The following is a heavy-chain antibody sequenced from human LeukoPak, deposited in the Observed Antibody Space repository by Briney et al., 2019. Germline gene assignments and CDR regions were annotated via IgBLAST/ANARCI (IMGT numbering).Heavy chain of an antibody. Sequence: GGSLRLSCAASGFTFSSYWMSWVRQAPGKGLEWVGLIKSKAGGETTDFAAPVKGRFAISRDDSRNTVYLQMNSLTTEDTAVYYCTTDPDNSGGDGDFDYWGQGTLVTVSS. CDR2: IKSKAGGETT. V-gene: IGHV3-15*01. J-gene: IGHJ4*02. CDR1: GFTFSSYW. D-gene: IGHD2-21*01. CDR3: TTDPDNSGGDGDFDY.